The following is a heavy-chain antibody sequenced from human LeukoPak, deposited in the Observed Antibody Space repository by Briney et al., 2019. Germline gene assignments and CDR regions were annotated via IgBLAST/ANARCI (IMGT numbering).Heavy chain of an antibody. J-gene: IGHJ4*02. D-gene: IGHD3-10*01. CDR3: ARGSIRYGSGKHY. CDR2: ISHSGST. Sequence: SETLSLTCAAYGGSFSGYYWSWIRQPPGKGLEWIGEISHSGSTNYNPSLKSRVTISVDTSKNQFSLKLSSVTAADTAVYYCARGSIRYGSGKHYWGQGTLVTVSS. V-gene: IGHV4-34*01. CDR1: GGSFSGYY.